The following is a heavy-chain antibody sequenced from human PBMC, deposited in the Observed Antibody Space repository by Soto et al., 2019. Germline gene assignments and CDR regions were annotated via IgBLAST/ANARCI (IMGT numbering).Heavy chain of an antibody. CDR2: IYTSGST. D-gene: IGHD5-18*01. V-gene: IGHV4-4*07. CDR1: GGSISSYY. CDR3: ARECRDGYSYGADY. Sequence: SETLSLTCTVSGGSISSYYWSWIRQPAGKGLEWIGRIYTSGSTNYNPSLKSRVTISVDTSKNQFSLKLSSVTAADTAVYYCARECRDGYSYGADYWGQGTLVTVSS. J-gene: IGHJ4*02.